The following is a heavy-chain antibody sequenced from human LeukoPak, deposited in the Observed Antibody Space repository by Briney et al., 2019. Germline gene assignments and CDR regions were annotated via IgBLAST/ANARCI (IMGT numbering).Heavy chain of an antibody. CDR1: GYTFTSYD. J-gene: IGHJ5*02. Sequence: GASVKVSCKASGYTFTSYDINWVRQATGQGLEWMGWINPNSGGTNYAQKFQGRVTMTRDTSISTAYMELSRLRSDDTAVYYCARYCSGGSCYSGGFDPWGQGTLVTVSS. D-gene: IGHD2-15*01. CDR2: INPNSGGT. CDR3: ARYCSGGSCYSGGFDP. V-gene: IGHV1-2*02.